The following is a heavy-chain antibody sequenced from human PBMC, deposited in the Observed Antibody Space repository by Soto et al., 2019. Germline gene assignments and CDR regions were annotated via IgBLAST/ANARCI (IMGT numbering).Heavy chain of an antibody. CDR3: AKDKGGLYSSGWCPDY. V-gene: IGHV3-23*01. Sequence: GGSLRLSCAASGFTFSSYAMSWVRQAPGKGLEWVSAISGSGGSTYYADSVKGRFTISRDNSKITLYLQMNSLRAEDTAVYYCAKDKGGLYSSGWCPDYWGQGTLVTVSS. J-gene: IGHJ4*02. CDR2: ISGSGGST. D-gene: IGHD6-19*01. CDR1: GFTFSSYA.